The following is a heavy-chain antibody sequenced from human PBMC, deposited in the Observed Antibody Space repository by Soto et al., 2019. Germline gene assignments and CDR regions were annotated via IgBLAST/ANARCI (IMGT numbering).Heavy chain of an antibody. V-gene: IGHV3-23*01. CDR1: GFTFTHYP. CDR3: AKAGRGECQGTGSYWGYFDY. CDR2: ISGSGGST. Sequence: EVQLLESGGGLVQPGGSLRLSCAASGFTFTHYPMTWLRQAPGTGLEWVSSISGSGGSTYYADSVKGRPTITRDNFQNTLYLQTNSPRAEDTAVYYCAKAGRGECQGTGSYWGYFDYWGQGTLVTVSS. D-gene: IGHD3-10*01. J-gene: IGHJ4*02.